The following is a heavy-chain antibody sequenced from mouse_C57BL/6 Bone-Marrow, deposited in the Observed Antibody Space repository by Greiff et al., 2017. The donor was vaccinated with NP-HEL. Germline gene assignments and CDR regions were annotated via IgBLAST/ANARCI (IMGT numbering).Heavy chain of an antibody. CDR3: ARQGNRYAMDY. Sequence: EVQRVESGGGLVQPGGSLKLSCAASGFTFSDYYMYWVRQTPEKRLEWVAYISNGGGSTYYPDTVKGRFTISRDNAKNTLYLQVSRLKSEDTAMYYCARQGNRYAMDYWGQGTSVTVSS. CDR1: GFTFSDYY. D-gene: IGHD2-1*01. J-gene: IGHJ4*01. V-gene: IGHV5-12*01. CDR2: ISNGGGST.